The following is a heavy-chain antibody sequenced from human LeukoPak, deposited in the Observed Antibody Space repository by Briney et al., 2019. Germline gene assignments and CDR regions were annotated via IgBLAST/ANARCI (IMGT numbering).Heavy chain of an antibody. V-gene: IGHV3-7*01. Sequence: GGSLRLSCAASGFTSSSYWMSWVRQAPGKGLEWVANIKQDGSEKYYVDSVKGRFTICRDNAKNSMYLQMKSLKAEDTAVYYCAGFWIGSGSFVDDYYMDVWGKGTTVTVSS. D-gene: IGHD3-22*01. CDR2: IKQDGSEK. J-gene: IGHJ6*03. CDR1: GFTSSSYW. CDR3: AGFWIGSGSFVDDYYMDV.